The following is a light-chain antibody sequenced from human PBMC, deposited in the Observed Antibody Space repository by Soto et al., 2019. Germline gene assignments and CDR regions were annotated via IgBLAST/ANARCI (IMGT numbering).Light chain of an antibody. V-gene: IGKV3-15*01. CDR1: QTVTYN. CDR2: GAS. CDR3: QHYYYWPFT. J-gene: IGKJ3*01. Sequence: EIVMTQSPTTLSVSPGERATLSCRASQTVTYNLAWYQQKPGQPPRLLIYGASTRATGIPASFSGSGSGTEFPVTIRGLQSEDFAVYYCQHYYYWPFTFGRGTKVDFK.